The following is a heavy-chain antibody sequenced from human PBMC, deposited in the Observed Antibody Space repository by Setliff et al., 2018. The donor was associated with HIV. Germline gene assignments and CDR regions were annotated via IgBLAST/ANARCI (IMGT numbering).Heavy chain of an antibody. D-gene: IGHD4-17*01. V-gene: IGHV4-38-2*01. CDR1: GYSISSGYY. Sequence: SETLSLTCAVSGYSISSGYYWGWIRQPPGKGLEWIGSINHSGSTYYNPSLKSRVTISVDTSQNQFSLKLSSVTAADTAIYYCARRIYGNNPYFDYWSQGTLVTVSS. CDR3: ARRIYGNNPYFDY. CDR2: INHSGST. J-gene: IGHJ4*02.